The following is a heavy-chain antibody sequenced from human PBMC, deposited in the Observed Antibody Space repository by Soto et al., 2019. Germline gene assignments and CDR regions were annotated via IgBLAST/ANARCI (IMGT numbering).Heavy chain of an antibody. Sequence: EVQLLESGGGLVQPGGSLRLSCAASGFTFSNYAMTWVRQAPGKGLEWVSAISGSGGSTYYADSVKGRFTISRDNSKNPLYLQMDSLRAKDTAVYYCANPPPTMESTIYYYYGMDVWGQGTTVTVSS. D-gene: IGHD1-26*01. CDR1: GFTFSNYA. CDR3: ANPPPTMESTIYYYYGMDV. J-gene: IGHJ6*02. CDR2: ISGSGGST. V-gene: IGHV3-23*01.